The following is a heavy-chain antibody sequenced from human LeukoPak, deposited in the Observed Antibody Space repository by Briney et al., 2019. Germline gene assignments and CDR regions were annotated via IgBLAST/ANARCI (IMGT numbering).Heavy chain of an antibody. V-gene: IGHV4-4*02. CDR1: GGSISGSNW. Sequence: SETLSLTCAVSGGSISGSNWWSWVRQPPGKGLEWIGEIYHSGSTNYNPSLKSRVTISVDKSKNQFSLKLSSVTAADTAVYYCARATQITIFGVARATHIDYWGQGTLVTVSS. J-gene: IGHJ4*02. D-gene: IGHD3-3*01. CDR3: ARATQITIFGVARATHIDY. CDR2: IYHSGST.